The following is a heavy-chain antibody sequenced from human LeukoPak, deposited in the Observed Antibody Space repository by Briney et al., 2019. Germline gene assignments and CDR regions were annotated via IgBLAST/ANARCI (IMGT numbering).Heavy chain of an antibody. CDR2: ISGSGGST. V-gene: IGHV3-23*01. CDR1: GFTFSSYA. J-gene: IGHJ3*02. Sequence: GGSLRLSCAASGFTFSSYAMSWVRRAPGKGLEWVSAISGSGGSTYYADSVKGRFTISRDNSKNTLYLQMNSLRAEDTAVYYCAKDRTYYYGSGSYYPDAFDIWGQGTMVTVSS. CDR3: AKDRTYYYGSGSYYPDAFDI. D-gene: IGHD3-10*01.